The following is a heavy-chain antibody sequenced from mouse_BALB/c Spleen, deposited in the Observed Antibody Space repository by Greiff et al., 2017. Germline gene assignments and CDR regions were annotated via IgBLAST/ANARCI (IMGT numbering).Heavy chain of an antibody. Sequence: VQLQESGPELVKPGASVRISCKASGYTFTSYYIHWVKQRPGQGLEWIGWIYPGNVNTKYNEKFKGKATLTADKSSSTAYMQLSSLTSEDSAVYFCARRDWEDYYAMDYWGQGTSVTVSS. CDR2: IYPGNVNT. V-gene: IGHV1S56*01. CDR1: GYTFTSYY. D-gene: IGHD4-1*01. CDR3: ARRDWEDYYAMDY. J-gene: IGHJ4*01.